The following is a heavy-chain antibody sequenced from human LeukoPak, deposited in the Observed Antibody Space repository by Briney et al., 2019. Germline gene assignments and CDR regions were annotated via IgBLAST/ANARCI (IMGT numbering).Heavy chain of an antibody. CDR3: ARDLIAVAGPGGVDY. CDR1: GYSFTSYW. D-gene: IGHD6-19*01. V-gene: IGHV5-51*01. J-gene: IGHJ4*02. CDR2: IYPGDSDT. Sequence: GESLKISCKGSGYSFTSYWIGWVRQMPGKGLEWMGIIYPGDSDTRYSPSFQGQVTISADKSISTAYLQWSSLKASDTAMYYCARDLIAVAGPGGVDYWGQGTLVTVSS.